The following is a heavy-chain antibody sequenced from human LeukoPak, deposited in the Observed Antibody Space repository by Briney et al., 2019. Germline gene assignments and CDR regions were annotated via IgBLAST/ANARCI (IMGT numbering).Heavy chain of an antibody. CDR1: GGSISSSSYF. D-gene: IGHD3-9*01. CDR3: ARELRYFDWLHDMDV. Sequence: SETLSLTCTVSGGSISSSSYFWAWIRQPPGKGLEWIGSISYSGRTYYNPSLRSRLTISVDSSKNQFSLKLSSVTAADTAVYYCARELRYFDWLHDMDVWGKGTTVTISS. J-gene: IGHJ6*03. CDR2: ISYSGRT. V-gene: IGHV4-39*07.